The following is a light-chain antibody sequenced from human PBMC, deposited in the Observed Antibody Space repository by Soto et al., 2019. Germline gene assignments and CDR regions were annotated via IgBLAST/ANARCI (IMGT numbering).Light chain of an antibody. Sequence: QSVLTQPASVSGSPGQSITISCTGTNSDVGGYSYVSWYQQHPGKAPKLMIYDVSNRPSGISTRFSGSKSGNTASLTISGLQAEDEADYYCSSYTSSSTLGVFGGGTKLTVL. CDR3: SSYTSSSTLGV. CDR2: DVS. CDR1: NSDVGGYSY. V-gene: IGLV2-14*01. J-gene: IGLJ2*01.